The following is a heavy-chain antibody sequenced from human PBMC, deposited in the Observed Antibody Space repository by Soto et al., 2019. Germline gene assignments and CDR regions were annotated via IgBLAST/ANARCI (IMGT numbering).Heavy chain of an antibody. CDR3: ARDIVVVTAATNCFDP. J-gene: IGHJ5*02. CDR1: GYTFTSYA. V-gene: IGHV1-3*01. D-gene: IGHD2-2*01. Sequence: VSCKASGYTFTSYAMHWVRQAPGQRLEWMGWNNAGNGNTKYSQKFQGRVTITRDTSASTAYMGLSSLRSEDTAVYYCARDIVVVTAATNCFDPWGQGTLVTVSS. CDR2: NNAGNGNT.